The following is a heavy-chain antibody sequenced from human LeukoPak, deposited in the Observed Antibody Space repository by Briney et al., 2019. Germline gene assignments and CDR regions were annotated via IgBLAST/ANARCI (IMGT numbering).Heavy chain of an antibody. J-gene: IGHJ3*02. D-gene: IGHD3-9*01. CDR1: GGPISSYY. CDR3: ARARPYYDILTGSLSGAFDI. CDR2: IYYSGST. Sequence: SETLSLTCTVSGGPISSYYWSLIRQPPGKGLEWIGYIYYSGSTNYNPSLKSRFTISVDTSKNQFSLKLSSVTAADTAVYYCARARPYYDILTGSLSGAFDIWGQGTMVTVSS. V-gene: IGHV4-59*13.